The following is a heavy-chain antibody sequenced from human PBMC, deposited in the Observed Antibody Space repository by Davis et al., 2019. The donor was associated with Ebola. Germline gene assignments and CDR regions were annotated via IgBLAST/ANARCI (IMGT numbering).Heavy chain of an antibody. D-gene: IGHD3-3*01. CDR1: GYTFTSYY. J-gene: IGHJ4*02. Sequence: AASVKVSCKASGYTFTSYYMHWVRQAPGQGLEWMGIINPSGGSTSYAQKFQGRVTITADESTSTAYMELSSLKSEDTAVYYCARDLSPWSGYPTMGYWGQGTLVTVSS. CDR2: INPSGGST. V-gene: IGHV1-46*01. CDR3: ARDLSPWSGYPTMGY.